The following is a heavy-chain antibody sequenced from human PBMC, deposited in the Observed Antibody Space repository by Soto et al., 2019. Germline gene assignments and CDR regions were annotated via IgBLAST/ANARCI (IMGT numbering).Heavy chain of an antibody. D-gene: IGHD3-22*01. CDR1: GATFSISV. Sequence: GASVKVSCKASGATFSISVFNWVRQAPGQGLEWIGWINPSDGKRNFAQKFEDRVTMTTATSTNTVFLELRSLKSDDTAIYYCARDRLRGYDSSGFYSWGQGTMVTVSS. CDR2: INPSDGKR. J-gene: IGHJ4*02. V-gene: IGHV1-18*01. CDR3: ARDRLRGYDSSGFYS.